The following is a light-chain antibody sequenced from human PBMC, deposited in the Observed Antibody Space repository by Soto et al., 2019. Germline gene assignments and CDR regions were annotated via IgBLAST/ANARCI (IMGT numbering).Light chain of an antibody. CDR3: QQRSNWPLT. CDR2: DTS. J-gene: IGKJ4*01. V-gene: IGKV3D-20*02. CDR1: QSVSSNF. Sequence: EIVLTQSAGTPSFSPGEIATPSCRASQSVSSNFLAWYQEKLGQAPRLLIYDTSTRATGIPARFSGSGSGTDFTLTISSLEPEDFAVYYCQQRSNWPLTFGGGTKVDIK.